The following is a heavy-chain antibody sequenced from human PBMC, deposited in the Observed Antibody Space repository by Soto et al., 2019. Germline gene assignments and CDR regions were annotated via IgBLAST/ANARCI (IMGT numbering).Heavy chain of an antibody. Sequence: QVQLVQSGAEVRKPGASVTVSCRSSGDSFNDYYIHWVRQAPGQGFEWMGWINPNGGVTKYAQKFQGWVSMTRDASSRTVYMQLSRLRSDDTAVYSCAGESGGAKATFDYSYFYMDVWGTGTTVTVSS. J-gene: IGHJ6*03. CDR3: AGESGGAKATFDYSYFYMDV. CDR1: GDSFNDYY. D-gene: IGHD1-26*01. V-gene: IGHV1-2*04. CDR2: INPNGGVT.